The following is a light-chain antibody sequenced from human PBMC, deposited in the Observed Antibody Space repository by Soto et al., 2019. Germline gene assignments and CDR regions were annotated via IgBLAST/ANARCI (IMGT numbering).Light chain of an antibody. J-gene: IGKJ4*01. Sequence: DIQMTQSPSSLSAFVGDRVTITCRASQSISSYLNWYQQKPGKAPKLLIYAASSLQSGVPSRFSGSGSGTDFILTISSLQPEDFANYYCQQSYRTLTFGGGTKVEIK. CDR2: AAS. CDR1: QSISSY. CDR3: QQSYRTLT. V-gene: IGKV1-39*01.